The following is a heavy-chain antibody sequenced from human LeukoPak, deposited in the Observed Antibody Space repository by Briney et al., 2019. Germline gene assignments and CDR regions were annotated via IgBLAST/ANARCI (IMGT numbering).Heavy chain of an antibody. CDR1: GFTFSSYG. V-gene: IGHV3-33*01. CDR3: ARAAYDSSGYLTL. D-gene: IGHD3-22*01. J-gene: IGHJ4*02. CDR2: IWYDGTNK. Sequence: GGSLRLSCAASGFTFSSYGMHWVRQAPGKGLEWVAVIWYDGTNKYYADSVKGRFTISRDNSKNTLFLQMNSLRAEDTAVYYCARAAYDSSGYLTLWRQGTLVTVSS.